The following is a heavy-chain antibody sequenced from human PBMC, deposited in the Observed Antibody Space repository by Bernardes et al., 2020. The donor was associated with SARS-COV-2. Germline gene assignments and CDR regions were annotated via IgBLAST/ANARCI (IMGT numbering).Heavy chain of an antibody. CDR1: GGSISSYY. V-gene: IGHV4-59*12. J-gene: IGHJ5*02. CDR2: IYYSGST. CDR3: ARAGYSSGWYGTRDWFDP. D-gene: IGHD6-19*01. Sequence: SETLSLTCTVSGGSISSYYWSWIRQPPGKGLEWIGYIYYSGSTNYNPSLKSRVTISVDTSKNQFSLKLSSVTAADTAVYYCARAGYSSGWYGTRDWFDPWGQGTLVTVSS.